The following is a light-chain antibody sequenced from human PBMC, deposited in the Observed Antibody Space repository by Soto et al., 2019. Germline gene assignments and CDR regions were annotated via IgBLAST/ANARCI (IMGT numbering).Light chain of an antibody. J-gene: IGKJ4*01. CDR3: QQYYSERFS. CDR2: GVS. CDR1: QIVSSTY. Sequence: DIVLTQSPGILSLSPGESATLSCRASQIVSSTYVAWYQEKPGQPPRLLIYGVSTRATGVPDRFSGSGSGTDFTLTISILDPEDFAVYFCQQYYSERFSFGGGTKVEIK. V-gene: IGKV3-20*01.